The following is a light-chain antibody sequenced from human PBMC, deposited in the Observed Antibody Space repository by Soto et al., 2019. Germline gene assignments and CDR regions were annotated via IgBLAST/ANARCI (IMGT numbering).Light chain of an antibody. CDR2: AAS. CDR3: QQSYSTPRT. CDR1: QSISNY. V-gene: IGKV1-39*01. Sequence: DVQMTQSPSSLSASVGDRVTITCRASQSISNYLKWYQQKPGKAPKLLMYAASSLQSGVPSRFGGSGSGTHFTLTISSLQPEDCATYYCQQSYSTPRTFGQGTKVEIK. J-gene: IGKJ1*01.